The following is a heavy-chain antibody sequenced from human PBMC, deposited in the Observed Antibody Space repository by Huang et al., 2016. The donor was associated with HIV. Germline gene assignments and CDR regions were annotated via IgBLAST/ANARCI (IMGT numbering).Heavy chain of an antibody. D-gene: IGHD6-13*01. CDR3: VKERGSSRARSSFDF. CDR2: IRFDGSND. V-gene: IGHV3-30*02. CDR1: GFPFSAYG. Sequence: QVRLVESGGGVVQPGASLTLSCSASGFPFSAYGMDWVHQAPGKGLGWVSFIRFDGSNDYLIRSVKGRFTISGDNSNNTLYLRMSSLRPEDTAVYYCVKERGSSRARSSFDFWGQGTSVIVSS. J-gene: IGHJ3*01.